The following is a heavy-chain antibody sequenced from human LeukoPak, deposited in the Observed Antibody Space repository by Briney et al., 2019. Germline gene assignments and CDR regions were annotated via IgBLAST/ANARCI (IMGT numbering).Heavy chain of an antibody. CDR2: IYSGGST. CDR3: ARSDYQSPFDY. D-gene: IGHD4/OR15-4a*01. J-gene: IGHJ4*02. CDR1: GFTVSSNY. Sequence: GGSLRLSCAASGFTVSSNYMSWVRQAPGKGLEWISVIYSGGSTYYADSVKGRFTISRDNSKNTLYLQMNSLRAEDTAVYYCARSDYQSPFDYWGQGTLVTVSS. V-gene: IGHV3-53*01.